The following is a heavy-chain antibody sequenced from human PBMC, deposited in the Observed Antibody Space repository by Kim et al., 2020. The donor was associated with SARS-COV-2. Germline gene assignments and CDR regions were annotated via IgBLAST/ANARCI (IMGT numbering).Heavy chain of an antibody. CDR3: ARDLSHSSSWLTPFDY. Sequence: SVKGRFTISRDNAKNSLYLQMNSLRAEDTAVYYCARDLSHSSSWLTPFDYWGQGTLVTVSS. V-gene: IGHV3-11*05. J-gene: IGHJ4*02. D-gene: IGHD6-13*01.